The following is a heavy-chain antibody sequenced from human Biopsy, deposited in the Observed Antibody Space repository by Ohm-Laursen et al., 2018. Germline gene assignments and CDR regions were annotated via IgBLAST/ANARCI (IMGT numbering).Heavy chain of an antibody. CDR2: ISGGGTI. Sequence: SLRLSCAASGFSFSDYHMRWIRQAPGRGLEWVSYISGGGTIYYGDSMKGRVTISRDNAKNSLYLQMHSLRAEDTAVYYCARDTRWNPYSMGVWGQGTTVTVSS. CDR3: ARDTRWNPYSMGV. CDR1: GFSFSDYH. V-gene: IGHV3-11*01. D-gene: IGHD1-1*01. J-gene: IGHJ6*02.